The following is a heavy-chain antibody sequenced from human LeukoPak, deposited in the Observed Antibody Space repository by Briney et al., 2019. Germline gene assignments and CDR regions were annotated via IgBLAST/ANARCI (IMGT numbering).Heavy chain of an antibody. J-gene: IGHJ4*02. D-gene: IGHD1-26*01. CDR3: AKPPEVGATVAYFDY. Sequence: SGGSLRLSCAASGFTFSGYGMHWVRQAPGKGLEWVALISFDGSNQYYADSVKGRFTIPRDNSKNTLYLQMSSLRAEDTAVYYCAKPPEVGATVAYFDYWGQGTLVTVSS. CDR2: ISFDGSNQ. CDR1: GFTFSGYG. V-gene: IGHV3-30*18.